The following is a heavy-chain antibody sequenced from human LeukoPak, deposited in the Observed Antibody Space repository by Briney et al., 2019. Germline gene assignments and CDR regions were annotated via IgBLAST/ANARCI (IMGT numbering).Heavy chain of an antibody. CDR1: GLTFSASC. D-gene: IGHD3-3*01. J-gene: IGHJ3*02. V-gene: IGHV3-21*01. CDR3: ARDYKNDFWSGYAWPANPDAFDI. CDR2: ISGSGGST. Sequence: PGGSLRLSCAVSGLTFSASCMSWVRQAPGKGLEWVSAISGSGGSTYYADSVKGRFTISRDNAKNSLYLQMNSLRAEDTAVYYCARDYKNDFWSGYAWPANPDAFDIWGQGTMVTVSS.